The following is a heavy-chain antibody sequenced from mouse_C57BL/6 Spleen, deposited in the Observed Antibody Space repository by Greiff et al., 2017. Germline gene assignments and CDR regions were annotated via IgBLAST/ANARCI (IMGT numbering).Heavy chain of an antibody. CDR1: GYTFTSYW. CDR3: AREDLLGYFDV. V-gene: IGHV1-64*01. D-gene: IGHD2-1*01. Sequence: QVQLQQPGAELVKPGASVKLSCKASGYTFTSYWMHWVKQRPGQGLEWIGMIHPNSGSTNYNEKFKSKATLTVDKSSSTAYMQLSSLTSEDSAVYYCAREDLLGYFDVWGTGTTVTVSS. J-gene: IGHJ1*03. CDR2: IHPNSGST.